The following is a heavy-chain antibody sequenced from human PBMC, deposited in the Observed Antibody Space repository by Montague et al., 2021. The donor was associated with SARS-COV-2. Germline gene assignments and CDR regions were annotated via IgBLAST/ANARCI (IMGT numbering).Heavy chain of an antibody. V-gene: IGHV6-1*01. CDR1: GDSVSRDSVA. J-gene: IGHJ6*02. Sequence: CAISGDSVSRDSVAWNWIRQSPSRGLEWLGRTHYRSEWYMDYALSLNSRMTINPDTSKNEFSLHLNSVTPDDTAVYYCARVEYYGFWSGQYDTRYYFYGMDVWGQGTTVTVSS. CDR3: ARVEYYGFWSGQYDTRYYFYGMDV. CDR2: THYRSEWYM. D-gene: IGHD3-3*01.